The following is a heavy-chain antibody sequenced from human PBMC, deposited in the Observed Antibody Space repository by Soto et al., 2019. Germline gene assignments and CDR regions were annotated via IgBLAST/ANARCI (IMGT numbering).Heavy chain of an antibody. CDR2: IYYSGST. CDR1: GGSISSSSYY. CDR3: ARRGDIVLVPAAMKGYYYYGMDV. V-gene: IGHV4-39*01. D-gene: IGHD2-2*01. Sequence: PSETLSLTCTVSGGSISSSSYYWGWIRQPPGKGLEWIGSIYYSGSTYYNTSLKSRVTISVDTSKNQFSLKLSSVTAADTAVFYFARRGDIVLVPAAMKGYYYYGMDVWGQGTTVT. J-gene: IGHJ6*02.